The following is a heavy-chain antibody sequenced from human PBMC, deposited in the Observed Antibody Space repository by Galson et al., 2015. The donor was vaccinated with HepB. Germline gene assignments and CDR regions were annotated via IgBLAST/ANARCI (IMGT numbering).Heavy chain of an antibody. CDR3: ARGQSEAAECYYGY. CDR2: ISYDGSNK. D-gene: IGHD3-10*01. Sequence: SLRLSCAASGFTFSSYAMHWVRQAPGKGLEWVAVISYDGSNKYYADSVKGRFTISRDNSKNTLYLQMNSLRAEDTAVYYCARGQSEAAECYYGYWGQGTLVTVSS. CDR1: GFTFSSYA. V-gene: IGHV3-30*04. J-gene: IGHJ4*02.